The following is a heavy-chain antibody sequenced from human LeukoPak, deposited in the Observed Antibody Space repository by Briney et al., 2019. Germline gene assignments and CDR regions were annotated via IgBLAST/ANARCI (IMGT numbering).Heavy chain of an antibody. CDR3: ARDNWNSYYYTYYGMDV. CDR2: IYTSGST. J-gene: IGHJ6*02. V-gene: IGHV4-4*07. CDR1: GGSISSYY. D-gene: IGHD1-1*01. Sequence: PSETLSLTCTVSGGSISSYYWSWIRQPAGKGLEWIGRIYTSGSTNYNPSLKSRVTMSVDTSKNQFSLKLRSVTAADTAVYYCARDNWNSYYYTYYGMDVWGQGTTVTVS.